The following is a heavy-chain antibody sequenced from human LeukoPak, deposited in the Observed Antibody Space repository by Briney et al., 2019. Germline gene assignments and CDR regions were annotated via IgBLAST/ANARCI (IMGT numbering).Heavy chain of an antibody. CDR3: ARSSGYFVSDYMDV. J-gene: IGHJ6*03. D-gene: IGHD3-22*01. V-gene: IGHV3-23*01. Sequence: GGSLRLSCAASGFTFSNCAMSWVRQAPGRGLEWVSSISGSGASTKYADFVKGRFTISRDNSKNTLYLRMNSLRAEDTAVYYCARSSGYFVSDYMDVWDKGTTVTVSS. CDR2: ISGSGAST. CDR1: GFTFSNCA.